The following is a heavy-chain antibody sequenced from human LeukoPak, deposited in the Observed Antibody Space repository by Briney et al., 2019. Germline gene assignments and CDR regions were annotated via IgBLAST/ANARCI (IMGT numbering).Heavy chain of an antibody. V-gene: IGHV3-7*03. J-gene: IGHJ4*02. Sequence: PGGSLRLSCAASGFTFSSYAMSWVRRAPGKGLQWVAKIKQDGSEKYYVDSVKGRFTISRDNAENSLYLQMNSLRVEDTAVYYCAARSSGNPYFWGQGTLVTVSS. CDR1: GFTFSSYA. CDR2: IKQDGSEK. D-gene: IGHD1-26*01. CDR3: AARSSGNPYF.